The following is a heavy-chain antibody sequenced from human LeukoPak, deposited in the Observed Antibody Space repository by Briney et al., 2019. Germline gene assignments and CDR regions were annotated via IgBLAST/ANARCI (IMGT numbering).Heavy chain of an antibody. J-gene: IGHJ4*02. V-gene: IGHV4-34*01. CDR2: INHSGST. D-gene: IGHD3-22*01. Sequence: SETLSLTCAVYGGSFSGYYWSWIRQPPGKGLEWIGEINHSGSTNYNPSLKSRVTISVDTSKNQFSLKLTSVTAADTAVYYCARARAYYDSSGYATVYYFDYWGQGTLVTVSS. CDR1: GGSFSGYY. CDR3: ARARAYYDSSGYATVYYFDY.